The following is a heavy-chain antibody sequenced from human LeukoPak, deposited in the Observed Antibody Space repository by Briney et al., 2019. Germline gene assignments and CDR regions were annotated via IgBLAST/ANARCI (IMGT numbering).Heavy chain of an antibody. CDR3: ARDRIVGDGTFDY. CDR2: IFYRGST. J-gene: IGHJ4*02. D-gene: IGHD1-26*01. V-gene: IGHV4-39*07. Sequence: SETLSLTCTVSGGSISSSSYYWGWIRQPPGKGLEWIGSIFYRGSTYYNPSLKGRVTISIDRSKNQFSLKLSSLTAADTALYYCARDRIVGDGTFDYWGQGTLVTVSS. CDR1: GGSISSSSYY.